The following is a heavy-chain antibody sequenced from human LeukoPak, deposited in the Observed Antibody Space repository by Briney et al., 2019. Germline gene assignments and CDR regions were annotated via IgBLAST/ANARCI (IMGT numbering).Heavy chain of an antibody. CDR1: GYTLTELS. Sequence: GASVKVSCQVSGYTLTELSMHWVRQTPGKGLEWMGGFDPEDGETIYAQKFQGRVTMTEDTSTDTAYMELSSLRSEDTAVYYCATGAAAGTYYYYGMDVWGQGTTVTVSS. J-gene: IGHJ6*02. CDR2: FDPEDGET. D-gene: IGHD6-13*01. V-gene: IGHV1-24*01. CDR3: ATGAAAGTYYYYGMDV.